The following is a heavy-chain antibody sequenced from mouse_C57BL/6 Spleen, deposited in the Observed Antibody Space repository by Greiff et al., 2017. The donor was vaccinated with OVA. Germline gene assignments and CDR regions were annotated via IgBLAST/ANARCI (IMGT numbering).Heavy chain of an antibody. D-gene: IGHD1-1*01. CDR2: IYPGDGDT. J-gene: IGHJ1*03. V-gene: IGHV1-80*01. CDR1: GYAFSSYW. Sequence: QVQLKESGAELVKPGASVKLSCKASGYAFSSYWMNWVKQRPGKGLEWIGQIYPGDGDTNYNGKFKGKATLTADKSSSTAYMQLSSLTSEDSAVYFCARGSYGSSYKRYFDVWGTGTTVTVSS. CDR3: ARGSYGSSYKRYFDV.